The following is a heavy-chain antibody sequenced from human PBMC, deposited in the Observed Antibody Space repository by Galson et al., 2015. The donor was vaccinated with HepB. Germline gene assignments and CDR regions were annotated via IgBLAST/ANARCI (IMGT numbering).Heavy chain of an antibody. CDR1: GFTFSSYG. CDR3: ARVRLAVAGAKQYYYYYYGMDV. Sequence: CAASGFTFSSYGMHWVRQAPGQGLEWVAVIWYDGSNKYYADSAKGRFTISRDNSKNTLYLQMNSLRAEDTAVYYCARVRLAVAGAKQYYYYYYGMDVWGQGTTVTVSS. J-gene: IGHJ6*02. V-gene: IGHV3-33*01. CDR2: IWYDGSNK. D-gene: IGHD6-19*01.